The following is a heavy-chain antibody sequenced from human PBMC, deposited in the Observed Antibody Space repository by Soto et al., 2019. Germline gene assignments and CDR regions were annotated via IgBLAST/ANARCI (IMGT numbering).Heavy chain of an antibody. CDR2: INGGNGNT. Sequence: GASVKVSCKASEYTFTSYTMHWVRQAPGQRPEWMGWINGGNGNTKYSQKFQGRVTINRDTSASPAYMELSSLRSDDTAVYYCARELQRLYYFDYWGQGTLVTVSS. J-gene: IGHJ4*02. CDR3: ARELQRLYYFDY. V-gene: IGHV1-3*01. D-gene: IGHD4-4*01. CDR1: EYTFTSYT.